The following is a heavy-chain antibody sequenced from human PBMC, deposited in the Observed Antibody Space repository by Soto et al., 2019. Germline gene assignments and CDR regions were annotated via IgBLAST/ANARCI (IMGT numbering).Heavy chain of an antibody. Sequence: PGESLKISCAASGFTFSSYSMNWVRQAPGKGLEWVSSISSSSSYIYYADSVKGRFAISRDNAKNSLYLQMNSLRAEDTAVYYCARDAALIAARVFDYWGQGTLVTVSS. J-gene: IGHJ4*02. CDR3: ARDAALIAARVFDY. V-gene: IGHV3-21*01. CDR1: GFTFSSYS. CDR2: ISSSSSYI. D-gene: IGHD6-6*01.